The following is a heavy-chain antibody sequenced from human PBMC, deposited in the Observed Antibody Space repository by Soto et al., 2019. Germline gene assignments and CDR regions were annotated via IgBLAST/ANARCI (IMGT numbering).Heavy chain of an antibody. CDR1: GGSVISGSYY. V-gene: IGHV4-61*01. D-gene: IGHD2-15*01. Sequence: TLSLTCTVSGGSVISGSYYWSWIRQPPGKGLEWIANLYYSGSTNYNPSLKSRVTILVDMSKNQFSLKLRSVTAADTAVYYCARVVVVAYDMDVWGQGTTVTVSS. J-gene: IGHJ6*02. CDR2: LYYSGST. CDR3: ARVVVVAYDMDV.